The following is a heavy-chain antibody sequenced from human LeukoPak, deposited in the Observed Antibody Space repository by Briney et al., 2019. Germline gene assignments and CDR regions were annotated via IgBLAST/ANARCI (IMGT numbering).Heavy chain of an antibody. CDR1: GFDFGAYE. CDR3: AKGTFMVESSSSLPDY. V-gene: IGHV3-23*01. Sequence: GGSLRLSCAASGFDFGAYEMNWVRQAPGKGLEWVSAISGSGITTYYADSVKGRFAISRDNSKSTLYLQMNTLRAEDTAVYYCAKGTFMVESSSSLPDYWGQGTLVTVSS. CDR2: ISGSGITT. D-gene: IGHD6-6*01. J-gene: IGHJ4*02.